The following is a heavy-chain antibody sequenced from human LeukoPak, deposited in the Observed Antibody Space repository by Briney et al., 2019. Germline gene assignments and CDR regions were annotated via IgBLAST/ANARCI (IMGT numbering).Heavy chain of an antibody. Sequence: GGSLRLSCAASGFIFNNYGLIWVRQAPGKGLEWVSAISGSGGSTYYADSVKGRFTISRDNSKNTLYLQMNSLRAEDTAVYYCAKLSVRDAFDIWGQGTMDTVSS. V-gene: IGHV3-23*01. CDR3: AKLSVRDAFDI. J-gene: IGHJ3*02. D-gene: IGHD2-2*01. CDR2: ISGSGGST. CDR1: GFIFNNYG.